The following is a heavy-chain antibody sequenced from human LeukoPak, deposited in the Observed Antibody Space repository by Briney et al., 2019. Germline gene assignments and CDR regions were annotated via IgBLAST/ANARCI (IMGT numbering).Heavy chain of an antibody. CDR1: GGSISSDN. D-gene: IGHD3-10*01. J-gene: IGHJ6*02. V-gene: IGHV4-59*01. CDR2: IYYIGSA. CDR3: AGSKGFGELSTYYYYGMDV. Sequence: PSQTLSLTSTVSGGSISSDNWSWSRQPPRKRLERIGWIYYIGSAHYNPSLTSRVTPSVDTPNNPVSLKLSAVSAADTAVYYCAGSKGFGELSTYYYYGMDVWGQGTTVTVSS.